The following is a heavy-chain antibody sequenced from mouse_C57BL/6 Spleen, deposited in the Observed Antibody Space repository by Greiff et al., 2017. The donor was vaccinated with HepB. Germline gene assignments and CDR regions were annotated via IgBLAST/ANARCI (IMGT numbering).Heavy chain of an antibody. D-gene: IGHD1-1*01. CDR2: IDPENGDT. CDR3: TTNYGSSPYYFDY. V-gene: IGHV14-4*01. CDR1: GFNIKDDY. J-gene: IGHJ2*01. Sequence: EVQLQQSGAELVRPGASVKLSCTASGFNIKDDYMHWVKQRPEQGLEWIGWIDPENGDTEYASKFQGKATITADTSSNTAYLQLSSLTSDDTAVYYCTTNYGSSPYYFDYGGQGTTLTVSS.